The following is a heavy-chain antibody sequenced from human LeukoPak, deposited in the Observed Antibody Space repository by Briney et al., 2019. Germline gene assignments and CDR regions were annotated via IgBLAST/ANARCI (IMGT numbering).Heavy chain of an antibody. CDR3: AKDVRFLEWLSTPDY. J-gene: IGHJ4*02. D-gene: IGHD3-3*01. Sequence: GGSLRLSCAASGFTFSSYGMHWVRQAPGKGLEWVAFIRYDGSNKYYADSVKGRFTTSRDNSKNTLYLQMNSLRAEDTAVYYCAKDVRFLEWLSTPDYWGQGTLVTVSS. CDR1: GFTFSSYG. CDR2: IRYDGSNK. V-gene: IGHV3-30*02.